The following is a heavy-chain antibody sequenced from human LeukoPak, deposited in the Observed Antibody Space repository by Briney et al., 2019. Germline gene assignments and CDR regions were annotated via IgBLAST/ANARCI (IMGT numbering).Heavy chain of an antibody. J-gene: IGHJ4*02. D-gene: IGHD4-11*01. Sequence: ASVKVSCKASGYTFTRYGICWVRQAPGQGLEWMGWISAYNGNTNYAQKLQGRVTMTTDTSTSTAYMELRSLRSDDTAVYYCARDGGTVTTRGAVDYWGQGTLVTVSS. V-gene: IGHV1-18*01. CDR3: ARDGGTVTTRGAVDY. CDR1: GYTFTRYG. CDR2: ISAYNGNT.